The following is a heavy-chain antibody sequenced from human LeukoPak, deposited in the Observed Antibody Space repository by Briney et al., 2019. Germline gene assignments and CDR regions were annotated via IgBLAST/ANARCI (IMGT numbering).Heavy chain of an antibody. CDR3: ARATVVTPRGFDY. CDR1: GGSFSGYY. D-gene: IGHD4-17*01. CDR2: INHSGST. Sequence: SETLSLTCAVYGGSFSGYYWSWIRQPPGKGLEWIGEINHSGSTNYNPSLKSRVTISVDTSKNQFSLKLSSVTAADTAVYYCARATVVTPRGFDYWGQGTLVTVSS. V-gene: IGHV4-34*01. J-gene: IGHJ4*02.